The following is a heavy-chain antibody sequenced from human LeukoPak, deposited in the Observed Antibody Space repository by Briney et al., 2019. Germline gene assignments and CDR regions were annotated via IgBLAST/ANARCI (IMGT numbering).Heavy chain of an antibody. CDR2: ISYDGSNK. Sequence: GGSLRLSCAASGFTFSSYGMHWVRQAPGKGLEWGAVISYDGSNKYYADSVKGRFTISRDNSKNTLYLQMNSLRAEDTAVYYCAKDFYYDSSGPFDYWGQGTLVTVSS. CDR1: GFTFSSYG. V-gene: IGHV3-30*18. J-gene: IGHJ4*02. CDR3: AKDFYYDSSGPFDY. D-gene: IGHD3-22*01.